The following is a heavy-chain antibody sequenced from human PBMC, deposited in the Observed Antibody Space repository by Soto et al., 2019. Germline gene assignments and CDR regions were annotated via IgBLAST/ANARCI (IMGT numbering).Heavy chain of an antibody. CDR1: GFTFSSYA. D-gene: IGHD3-3*01. Sequence: GGSLRLSCAASGFTFSSYALHWVRQAPGKGLEWVAVISYDGSNKYYADSVKGRFTISRDNSKNTLYLQMNSLRAEDTAVYYCARSRDDFWSGYRPTYYYYYRVDVCGQGTTVTVTS. CDR3: ARSRDDFWSGYRPTYYYYYRVDV. J-gene: IGHJ6*02. CDR2: ISYDGSNK. V-gene: IGHV3-30-3*01.